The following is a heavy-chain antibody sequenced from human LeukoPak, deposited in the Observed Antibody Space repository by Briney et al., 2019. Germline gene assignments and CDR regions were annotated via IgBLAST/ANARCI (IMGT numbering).Heavy chain of an antibody. Sequence: SQTLSLTCTVSGDSISRGGFYGSWVSPHPGKGLGWVRSMYYGGSNYYKSTHKSRVTMTVDTSKNQFSMKLTSVTAADTAVYYCARTPYYYDSSGYYCDSWGQGTLVTVPS. CDR1: GDSISRGGFY. CDR3: ARTPYYYDSSGYYCDS. CDR2: MYYGGSN. D-gene: IGHD3-22*01. J-gene: IGHJ5*01. V-gene: IGHV4-31*03.